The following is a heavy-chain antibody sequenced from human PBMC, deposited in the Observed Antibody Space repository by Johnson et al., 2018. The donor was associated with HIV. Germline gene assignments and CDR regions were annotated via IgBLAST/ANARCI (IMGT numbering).Heavy chain of an antibody. Sequence: VESGGVVVQPGGSLRLSCAAFGFTFDDYAMHWVRQAPGKGLEWVSLIGWDGGSTYYADSVKGRFSISRDNSKNTLYLQMNSLRAEDTAVYYCARDISGWYPGAFDIWGQGTMVTVSS. CDR2: IGWDGGST. CDR3: ARDISGWYPGAFDI. D-gene: IGHD6-19*01. J-gene: IGHJ3*02. V-gene: IGHV3-43D*03. CDR1: GFTFDDYA.